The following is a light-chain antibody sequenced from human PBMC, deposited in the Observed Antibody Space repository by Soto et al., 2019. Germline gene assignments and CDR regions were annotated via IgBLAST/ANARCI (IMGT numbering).Light chain of an antibody. Sequence: EIVLTQSPGTLSLSPGERATLSCRASQSVSSSYLAWYQHKPGQAPRLLIYGASSRATGIPDRFSGSGSGTDFTLTISRLEPEDFAVYYCQQYGSFGPGTKVDIK. CDR1: QSVSSSY. V-gene: IGKV3-20*01. J-gene: IGKJ3*01. CDR3: QQYGS. CDR2: GAS.